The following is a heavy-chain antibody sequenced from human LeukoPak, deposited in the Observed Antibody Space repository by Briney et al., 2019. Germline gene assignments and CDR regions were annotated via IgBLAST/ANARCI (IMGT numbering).Heavy chain of an antibody. CDR2: ISSSSRSSTI. CDR3: ARVDYTNWYSFDY. Sequence: GGSLRVSCAASGFTFSSYSMNWVRQAPGKGLEWVSYISSSSRSSTIYYADSVKGRFTISRDNAKNSLYLQMNSLRAEDTAVYYCARVDYTNWYSFDYWGQGTLVTVPS. D-gene: IGHD1-1*01. J-gene: IGHJ4*02. CDR1: GFTFSSYS. V-gene: IGHV3-48*01.